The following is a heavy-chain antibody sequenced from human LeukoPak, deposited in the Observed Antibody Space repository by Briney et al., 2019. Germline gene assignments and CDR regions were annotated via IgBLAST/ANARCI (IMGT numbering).Heavy chain of an antibody. D-gene: IGHD2-21*02. Sequence: ASVKVSCKASGYTFTNYAISWVRQAPGQGLEWMGWISTYNGNTNYAQNLQGRVTMTTDTSTNTAYMELGSLRSDDTAVYYCAKECGGDCHNTFDSWGQGTLDTVSS. CDR2: ISTYNGNT. CDR1: GYTFTNYA. V-gene: IGHV1-18*01. J-gene: IGHJ4*02. CDR3: AKECGGDCHNTFDS.